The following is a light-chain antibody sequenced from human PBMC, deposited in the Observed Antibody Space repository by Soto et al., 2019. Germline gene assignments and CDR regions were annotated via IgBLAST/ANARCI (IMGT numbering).Light chain of an antibody. Sequence: DIQLTQSPSSLSASVGDRVTIACQASQGISVYLNWYQQKPGRAPRLLIYDVSNLQTGVPSRFNGSGSGTDFTFTITRLQPEDGATYYCQQYENRLSFGGGTKVEI. CDR3: QQYENRLS. CDR2: DVS. J-gene: IGKJ4*01. V-gene: IGKV1-33*01. CDR1: QGISVY.